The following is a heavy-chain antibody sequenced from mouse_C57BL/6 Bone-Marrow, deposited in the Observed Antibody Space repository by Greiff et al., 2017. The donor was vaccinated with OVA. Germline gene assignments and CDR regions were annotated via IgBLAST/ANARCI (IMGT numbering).Heavy chain of an antibody. CDR3: AREGLLRLDY. CDR1: GFTFTDYY. CDR2: VYPYNGGT. D-gene: IGHD2-3*01. J-gene: IGHJ4*01. V-gene: IGHV1-36*01. Sequence: EVQLKESGPVLVKPGPSVKISCKASGFTFTDYYMHWVKQSHGKSLEWIGLVYPYNGGTSYNQKFKGKATLTVDTTSSTAYMELNSLTSEGSAVYYSAREGLLRLDYWGQGTSVTVSS.